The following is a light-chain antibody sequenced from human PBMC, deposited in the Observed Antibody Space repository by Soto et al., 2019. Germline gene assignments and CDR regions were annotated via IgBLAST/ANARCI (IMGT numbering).Light chain of an antibody. Sequence: VLTEAPGTLSLSPGERATLSCRAGQTFRNNYLAWYQQKPGQPPRLLIYDASSRATGIPDRFSGGGSGTDFTLTISSLQSEDFAVYYCQQFRNWPWTFGQGTKVDIK. V-gene: IGKV3D-20*02. CDR2: DAS. CDR3: QQFRNWPWT. CDR1: QTFRNNY. J-gene: IGKJ1*01.